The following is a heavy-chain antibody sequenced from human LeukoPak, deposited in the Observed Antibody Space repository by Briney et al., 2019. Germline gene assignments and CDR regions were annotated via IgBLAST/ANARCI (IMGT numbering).Heavy chain of an antibody. CDR2: ISAYNGNT. V-gene: IGHV1-18*01. CDR1: GYTFPRFG. Sequence: ASVKVSCKASGYTFPRFGITWVRQAPGQGLEWMGWISAYNGNTNLAQNFQGRVTMTTDTSTSTAYMELRSLRSDDTAVYYCARGGSSSFLYYSYMDVWGKGTTVTVSS. J-gene: IGHJ6*03. D-gene: IGHD3-16*01. CDR3: ARGGSSSFLYYSYMDV.